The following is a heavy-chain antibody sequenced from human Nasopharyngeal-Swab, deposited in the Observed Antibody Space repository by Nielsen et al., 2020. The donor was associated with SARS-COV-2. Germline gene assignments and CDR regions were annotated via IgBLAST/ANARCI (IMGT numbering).Heavy chain of an antibody. J-gene: IGHJ3*02. CDR2: IWYDGSYK. CDR3: ARDRVGWLQLSPDAFDI. CDR1: GFTFSSYG. D-gene: IGHD5-24*01. Sequence: SLTISCTVSGFTFSSYGMHWVRQAPGKGLEWVAVIWYDGSYKYYGDSVKGRFTISRDNSKNTLYLEMNNLRVEDTAVYYCARDRVGWLQLSPDAFDIWGQGTMVTVSS. V-gene: IGHV3-33*01.